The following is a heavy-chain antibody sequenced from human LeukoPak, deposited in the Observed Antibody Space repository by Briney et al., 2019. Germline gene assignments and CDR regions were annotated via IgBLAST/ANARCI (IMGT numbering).Heavy chain of an antibody. CDR3: TTRGEVGFDY. Sequence: GGSLRLSCAVSGFPFSKAWMTWVRQAPGKGLEWVGRIKNKVDGGTIDYAESVKGRFIISRDDSKNTLCLQMNSLKTEDTAVYFCTTRGEVGFDYWGQGTLVTVSS. J-gene: IGHJ4*02. V-gene: IGHV3-15*01. D-gene: IGHD1-26*01. CDR1: GFPFSKAW. CDR2: IKNKVDGGTI.